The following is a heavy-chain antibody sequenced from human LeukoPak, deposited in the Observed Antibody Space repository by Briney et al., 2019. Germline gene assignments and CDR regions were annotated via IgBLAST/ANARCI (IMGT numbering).Heavy chain of an antibody. D-gene: IGHD3-10*01. CDR3: AKDPYKTRGYYMDV. J-gene: IGHJ6*03. V-gene: IGHV3-23*01. Sequence: GGSPRLSCAASGFTFSSYAMSWVRQAPGKGLEWVSAISGSGGSTYYADSVKGRFTISRDNSKNTLYLQMNSLRAEDTAVYYCAKDPYKTRGYYMDVWGKGTTVTVSS. CDR2: ISGSGGST. CDR1: GFTFSSYA.